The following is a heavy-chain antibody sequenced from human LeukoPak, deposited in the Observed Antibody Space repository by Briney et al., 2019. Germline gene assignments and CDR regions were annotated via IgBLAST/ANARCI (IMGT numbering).Heavy chain of an antibody. Sequence: SETLSLTCTVSGGSISSGTYYWGWVRQPPGKGLEWIGYIYYSGSTNYNPSLKSRVTISVDTSKNQFSLKLSSVTAADTAVYYCARVGSSSSLDYWGQGTLATVSS. V-gene: IGHV4-61*01. J-gene: IGHJ4*02. CDR3: ARVGSSSSLDY. CDR2: IYYSGST. CDR1: GGSISSGTYY. D-gene: IGHD6-6*01.